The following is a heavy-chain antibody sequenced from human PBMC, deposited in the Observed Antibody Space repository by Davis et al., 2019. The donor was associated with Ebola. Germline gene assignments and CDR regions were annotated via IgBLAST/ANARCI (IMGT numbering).Heavy chain of an antibody. CDR1: GFTFSSYW. D-gene: IGHD3-22*01. Sequence: ESLKISCAASGFTFSSYWMSWVRQAPGKGLEWIGEINHSGSTNYNPSLKSRVTISVDTSKNQFSLKLSSVTAADTAVYYCARAVLYYYDSSGYYYVPHFDYWGQGTLVTVSS. V-gene: IGHV4-34*01. CDR2: INHSGST. J-gene: IGHJ4*02. CDR3: ARAVLYYYDSSGYYYVPHFDY.